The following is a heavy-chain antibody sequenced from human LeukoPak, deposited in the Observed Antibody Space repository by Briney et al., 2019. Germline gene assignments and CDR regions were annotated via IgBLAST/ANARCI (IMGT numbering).Heavy chain of an antibody. Sequence: GSSVKVSCKASGGTFSSYAISWVRQAPGQGLEWIGWIVVGSGNTNYAQKFQERVTITRDMSTSTAYMELSSLRSEDTAVYYCARWRGYYGMDVWGQGTTVTVSS. CDR2: IVVGSGNT. D-gene: IGHD3-3*01. V-gene: IGHV1-58*02. CDR3: ARWRGYYGMDV. J-gene: IGHJ6*02. CDR1: GGTFSSYA.